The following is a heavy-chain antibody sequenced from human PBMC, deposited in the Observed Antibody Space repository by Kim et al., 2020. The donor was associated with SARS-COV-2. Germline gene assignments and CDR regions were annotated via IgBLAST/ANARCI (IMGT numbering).Heavy chain of an antibody. J-gene: IGHJ4*02. Sequence: SETLSLTCAVYGGSFSGYYWSWIRQPPGKGLEWIGEINHSGSTNYNPSLKSRVTISVDTSKNQFSLKLSSVTAADTAVYYCARGFTNGIPAFWGQGTLVTVSS. CDR1: GGSFSGYY. CDR2: INHSGST. V-gene: IGHV4-34*01. D-gene: IGHD2-2*01. CDR3: ARGFTNGIPAF.